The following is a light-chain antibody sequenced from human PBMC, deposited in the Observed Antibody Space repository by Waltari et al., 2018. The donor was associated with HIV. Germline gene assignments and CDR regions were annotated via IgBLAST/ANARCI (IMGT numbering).Light chain of an antibody. CDR3: GTWDSSLSAGV. CDR1: SSNIGNNY. V-gene: IGLV1-51*02. J-gene: IGLJ3*02. CDR2: ENN. Sequence: QSVLTQPPSVSAAPGQKVTISCSGSSSNIGNNYVSWYQQLPGTAPKLLIYENNKRPSGIPDRFSGSKSGTSATLGITGLRTGDEADYYCGTWDSSLSAGVFGGGIKLTVL.